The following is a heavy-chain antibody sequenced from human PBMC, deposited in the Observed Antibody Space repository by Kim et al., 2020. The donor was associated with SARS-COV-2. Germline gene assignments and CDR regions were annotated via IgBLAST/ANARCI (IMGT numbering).Heavy chain of an antibody. D-gene: IGHD3-22*01. Sequence: GGSLRLSCAASGFTFSTYAMTWVRQAPGKGLEWVSAISTSGANTYYADSVKGRFTISRDNSKNTLYLQMNSRRAEDSAVYYCAKRMLSSSGNYYFDYWGQGTLVTVSS. CDR3: AKRMLSSSGNYYFDY. V-gene: IGHV3-23*01. CDR1: GFTFSTYA. J-gene: IGHJ4*02. CDR2: ISTSGANT.